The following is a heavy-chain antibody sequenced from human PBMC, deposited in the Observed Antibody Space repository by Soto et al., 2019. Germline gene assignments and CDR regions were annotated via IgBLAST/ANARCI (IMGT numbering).Heavy chain of an antibody. CDR2: IYYSGST. V-gene: IGHV4-31*03. D-gene: IGHD6-6*01. J-gene: IGHJ6*02. CDR3: ARGEYSSSLSDYYYYYGMDV. CDR1: GGSISSGGYY. Sequence: QVQLQESGPGLVKPSQTLSLTCTVSGGSISSGGYYWSWIRQHAGKGLEWIGYIYYSGSTYYNPSLKSRVTISVDTSKNQFSLKLSSVTAADTAVYYCARGEYSSSLSDYYYYYGMDVWGQGTTVTVSS.